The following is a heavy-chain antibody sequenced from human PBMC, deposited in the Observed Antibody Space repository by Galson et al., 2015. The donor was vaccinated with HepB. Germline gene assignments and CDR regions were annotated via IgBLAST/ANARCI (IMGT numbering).Heavy chain of an antibody. CDR3: ARDGGGLGNEWLAPFDY. CDR2: IIPIFGTA. Sequence: SVKVSCKASGGTFSSYAISWVRQAPGQGLEWMGGIIPIFGTANYAQKFQGRVTITADESTSTAYMELSSLRSEDTAVYYCARDGGGLGNEWLAPFDYWGQGTLVTVSS. D-gene: IGHD5-12*01. V-gene: IGHV1-69*13. CDR1: GGTFSSYA. J-gene: IGHJ4*02.